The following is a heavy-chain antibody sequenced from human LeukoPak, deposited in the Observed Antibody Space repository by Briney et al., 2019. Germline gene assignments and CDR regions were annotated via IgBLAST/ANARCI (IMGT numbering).Heavy chain of an antibody. CDR2: LSYSGGYT. V-gene: IGHV3-23*01. J-gene: IGHJ4*02. CDR3: TKDFTFSGSYY. Sequence: GGSLRLSCAASGFTFGSYAMSWGSQAPGKGLEWVSALSYSGGYTYYADSVKGRFTISTDNSKNMLYLQMNSLRAEETAVYYCTKDFTFSGSYYWGQGSLVTVSS. D-gene: IGHD1-26*01. CDR1: GFTFGSYA.